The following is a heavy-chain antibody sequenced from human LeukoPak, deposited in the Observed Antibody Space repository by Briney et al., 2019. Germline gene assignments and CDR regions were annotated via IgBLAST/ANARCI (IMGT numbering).Heavy chain of an antibody. V-gene: IGHV3-7*01. Sequence: GGSLRLSCAASGFTFSSYWVSWVRQAPGKGLEWVANIKQDGSEKYYVDSVKGRFTISRDNAKNSLYLQMNSLRAEDTAVYYCAREMPGIAAAGDYWGQGTLVTVSS. CDR2: IKQDGSEK. CDR1: GFTFSSYW. D-gene: IGHD6-13*01. J-gene: IGHJ4*02. CDR3: AREMPGIAAAGDY.